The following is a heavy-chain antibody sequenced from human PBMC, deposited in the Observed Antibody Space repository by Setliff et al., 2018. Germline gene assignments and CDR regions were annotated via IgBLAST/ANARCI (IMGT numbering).Heavy chain of an antibody. V-gene: IGHV3-15*01. Sequence: PGGSLRLSCVASGITFSDAWMTWVRQAPGKGLEWVGRIKKKTDGATIDYAAPVKGRFSISRDDSKNTLYLQMNSLKTEDTAVYYCTTDPHYDILTGYQNFDYWGQGTLVTVSS. CDR1: GITFSDAW. D-gene: IGHD3-9*01. J-gene: IGHJ4*02. CDR3: TTDPHYDILTGYQNFDY. CDR2: IKKKTDGATI.